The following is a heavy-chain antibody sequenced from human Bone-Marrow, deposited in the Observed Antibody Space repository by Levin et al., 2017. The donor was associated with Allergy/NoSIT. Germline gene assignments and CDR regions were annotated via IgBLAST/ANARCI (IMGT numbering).Heavy chain of an antibody. Sequence: PSETLSLTCTVSGGSVSSSTYYWGWIRQPPGKGLEWIGTVYYTGTTDYKSFLKSRPTISVDKSKNQFSLQLSSVTAADTAVYYCVRDRTWIQGWPNWFDPWGQGTLVTVSS. CDR3: VRDRTWIQGWPNWFDP. J-gene: IGHJ5*02. CDR1: GGSVSSSTYY. D-gene: IGHD5-18*01. V-gene: IGHV4-39*07. CDR2: VYYTGTT.